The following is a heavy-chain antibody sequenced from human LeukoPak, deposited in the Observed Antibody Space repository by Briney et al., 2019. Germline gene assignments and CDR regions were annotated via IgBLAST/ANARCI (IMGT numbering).Heavy chain of an antibody. D-gene: IGHD3-9*01. CDR2: IYYSGST. CDR1: GGSISSSSYY. CDR3: ARDPLRMGYFDSDGPTNWFDP. J-gene: IGHJ5*02. Sequence: SETLSLTCTVFGGSISSSSYYWGWIRQPPGKGLEWIGSIYYSGSTYYNPSLKSRVTISVDTSKNQFSLKLSSVTAADTAVYYCARDPLRMGYFDSDGPTNWFDPWGQGTLVTVSS. V-gene: IGHV4-39*07.